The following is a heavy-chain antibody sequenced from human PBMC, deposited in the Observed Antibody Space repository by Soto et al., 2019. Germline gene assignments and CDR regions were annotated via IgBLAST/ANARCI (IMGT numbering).Heavy chain of an antibody. V-gene: IGHV2-70*01. Sequence: SGPTLVNPTQTLTLTCTFSGFSLSTSGMCVSWIRQPPGKALEWLALIGWDDDKYYSTSLKTRLTISKDTSKNQVVLTMTNMDPVDTATYYCARMRLGPDGRLGNYYYYGMDVWGQGTTVTVSS. CDR1: GFSLSTSGMC. D-gene: IGHD3-9*01. CDR3: ARMRLGPDGRLGNYYYYGMDV. CDR2: IGWDDDK. J-gene: IGHJ6*02.